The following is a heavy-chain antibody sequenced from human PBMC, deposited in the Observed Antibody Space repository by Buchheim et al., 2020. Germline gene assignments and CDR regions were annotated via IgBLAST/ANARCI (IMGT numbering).Heavy chain of an antibody. D-gene: IGHD6-19*01. V-gene: IGHV3-30*18. Sequence: QVQLVESGGGVVQPGRSLRLSCAASGFTFSSYGMHWVRQAPGKGLEWVAVISYDGSNKYYADSVKGRFTISRDNSKNTLYLQMNSLRAEDTAVYYCAKDMGSGWYRPFDDWGQGTL. CDR1: GFTFSSYG. CDR2: ISYDGSNK. CDR3: AKDMGSGWYRPFDD. J-gene: IGHJ4*02.